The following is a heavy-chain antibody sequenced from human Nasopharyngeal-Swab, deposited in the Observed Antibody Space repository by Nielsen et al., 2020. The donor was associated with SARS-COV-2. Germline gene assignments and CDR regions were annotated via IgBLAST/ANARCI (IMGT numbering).Heavy chain of an antibody. V-gene: IGHV3-33*01. CDR2: IWYDGSNK. J-gene: IGHJ4*02. D-gene: IGHD4-17*01. CDR3: AREVGDYATYFDY. Sequence: GESLKISCAASGFTFSSYGMHWVRQAPGKGLEWVAVIWYDGSNKYYADSVKGRFTISRDNSKNTLYLQMNSLRAEDTAVYYCAREVGDYATYFDYWGQGTLVTVS. CDR1: GFTFSSYG.